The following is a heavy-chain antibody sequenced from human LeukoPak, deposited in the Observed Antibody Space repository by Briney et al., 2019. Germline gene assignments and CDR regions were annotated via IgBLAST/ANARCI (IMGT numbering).Heavy chain of an antibody. V-gene: IGHV3-23*01. J-gene: IGHJ4*02. D-gene: IGHD5-12*01. CDR3: AKKLGTTGYSFAFDY. Sequence: PGGSLRLSCAASGFTFSDYAMNWVRQAPGKGLEWVSTVSGTGGYTYYADSVKGRFTISRDDSKNTLYLQMNSLRAEDTAVYYCAKKLGTTGYSFAFDYWGQGTLVTVSS. CDR2: VSGTGGYT. CDR1: GFTFSDYA.